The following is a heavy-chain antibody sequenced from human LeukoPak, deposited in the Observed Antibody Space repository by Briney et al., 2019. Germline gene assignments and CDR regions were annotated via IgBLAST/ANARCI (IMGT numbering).Heavy chain of an antibody. CDR1: GFTFSTYS. CDR3: AREGPGTGKYLDY. D-gene: IGHD6-13*01. J-gene: IGHJ4*02. CDR2: ISYSSRYI. Sequence: GGSLRLSCAASGFTFSTYSMNWVRQAPGKGLEWVSSISYSSRYIDYADSVKGRFTISRDNAKNSLYLQMNSLRAEDTAVYYCAREGPGTGKYLDYWGQGTLVTVSS. V-gene: IGHV3-21*01.